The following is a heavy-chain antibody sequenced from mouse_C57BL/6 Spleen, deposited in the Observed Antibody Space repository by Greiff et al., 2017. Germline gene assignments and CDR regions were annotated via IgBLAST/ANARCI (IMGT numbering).Heavy chain of an antibody. CDR2: IYPGDGDT. CDR1: GYAFSSYW. Sequence: VQLQESGAELVKPGASVKISCKASGYAFSSYWMNWVKQRPGKGLEWIGQIYPGDGDTNYNGKFKGKATLTADKSSSTAYMQLSSLTSEDSAVYFCASTVVAHYAMDYWGQGTSVTVSS. V-gene: IGHV1-80*01. D-gene: IGHD1-1*01. J-gene: IGHJ4*01. CDR3: ASTVVAHYAMDY.